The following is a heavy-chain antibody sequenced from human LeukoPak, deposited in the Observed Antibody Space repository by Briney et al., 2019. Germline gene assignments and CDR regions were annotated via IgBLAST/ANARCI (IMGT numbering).Heavy chain of an antibody. J-gene: IGHJ6*03. D-gene: IGHD1-1*01. CDR2: IFDRGTT. CDR3: ARITATQHDEGQYYYYYYYMDV. Sequence: SETLSLTCNVSGTSIKTYYWSWIRQPPGKGLEWIGYIFDRGTTNYNPSLESRVTISVDTSKNQFSLKLSSVTAADTAVYYCARITATQHDEGQYYYYYYYMDVWGKGTTVTVSS. V-gene: IGHV4-4*08. CDR1: GTSIKTYY.